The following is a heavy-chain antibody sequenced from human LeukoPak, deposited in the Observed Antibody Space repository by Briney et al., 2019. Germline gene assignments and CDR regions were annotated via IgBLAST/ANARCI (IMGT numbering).Heavy chain of an antibody. CDR1: GGSTSSGGYY. Sequence: SETLSLTCTVSGGSTSSGGYYWSWIRQHPGKGLEWIGYIYYSGSTYYNPSLKRRVTISVDTSKNQFSLKLSSVTAADTAVYYGARSARGNGTIWNYYYYMDVWGQGTTVTVSS. CDR2: IYYSGST. J-gene: IGHJ6*03. CDR3: ARSARGNGTIWNYYYYMDV. D-gene: IGHD3-9*01. V-gene: IGHV4-31*03.